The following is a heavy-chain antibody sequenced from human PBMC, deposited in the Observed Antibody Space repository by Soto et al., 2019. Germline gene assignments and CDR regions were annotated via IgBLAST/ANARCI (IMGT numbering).Heavy chain of an antibody. D-gene: IGHD3-3*01. V-gene: IGHV3-30*18. J-gene: IGHJ6*03. CDR2: ISYDGSNK. Sequence: GGSLRLSCAASGFTFSSYGMHWVRQAPGKGLEWVAVISYDGSNKYYADSVKGRFTISRDNSKNTLYLQMNSLRAEDTAVYYCAKVAEEQLDFWIYYYMDVWGKGTTVTVSS. CDR3: AKVAEEQLDFWIYYYMDV. CDR1: GFTFSSYG.